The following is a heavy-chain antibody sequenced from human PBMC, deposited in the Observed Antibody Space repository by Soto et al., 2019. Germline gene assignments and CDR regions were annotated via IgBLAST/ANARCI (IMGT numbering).Heavy chain of an antibody. V-gene: IGHV3-33*01. CDR2: IWYDGSKE. Sequence: GGSLRLSCAASGLPFNGNGMHWVRQAPGKGLEWVAVIWYDGSKEYYSDSVKGRFTISRDNSKNMLYLQMNSVRVEDTAVYFCARDRSAGNYFYYGMDVWGQGTTVTVSS. D-gene: IGHD1-1*01. CDR1: GLPFNGNG. CDR3: ARDRSAGNYFYYGMDV. J-gene: IGHJ6*02.